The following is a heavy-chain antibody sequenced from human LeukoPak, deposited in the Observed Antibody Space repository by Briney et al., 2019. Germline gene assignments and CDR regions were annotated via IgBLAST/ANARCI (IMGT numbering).Heavy chain of an antibody. Sequence: PSETLSLICAVSGGSISSSHWWSWVRQPPGKGLEWIGEIYHSGSTNYNPSLKSRVTISVDKSKNQFSLKLSSVTAADTAVYYCARDGYSGYDYFDYWGQGTLVTVSS. CDR3: ARDGYSGYDYFDY. D-gene: IGHD5-12*01. J-gene: IGHJ4*02. CDR2: IYHSGST. V-gene: IGHV4-4*02. CDR1: GGSISSSHW.